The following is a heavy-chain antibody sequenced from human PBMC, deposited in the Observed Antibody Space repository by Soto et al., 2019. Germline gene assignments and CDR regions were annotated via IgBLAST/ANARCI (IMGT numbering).Heavy chain of an antibody. Sequence: QVQLVQSGAEVKKPGASVKVSCKASGYTFTSYAMHWVRQAPGQRLEWMGWINAGNGNTKYSQKFQGRVTITRDTSASTAYMELSSLRSEDTAVYYCARSTGIAVWGGYWGQGTLVTVSS. CDR1: GYTFTSYA. J-gene: IGHJ4*02. D-gene: IGHD6-19*01. CDR3: ARSTGIAVWGGY. CDR2: INAGNGNT. V-gene: IGHV1-3*01.